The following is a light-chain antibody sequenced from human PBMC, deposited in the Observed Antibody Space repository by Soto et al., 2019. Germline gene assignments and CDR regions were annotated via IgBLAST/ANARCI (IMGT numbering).Light chain of an antibody. CDR1: SSDVGGYNY. Sequence: QSVLTQPASESGSPGQSITISCTGTSSDVGGYNYVSWYQQYPGKAPKLMIYEVSNRPSGVSNRFSGSKSGNTASLTISGLHAEDEADYYCSSYTTSSTRVFGTGTKLTVL. CDR2: EVS. CDR3: SSYTTSSTRV. J-gene: IGLJ1*01. V-gene: IGLV2-14*01.